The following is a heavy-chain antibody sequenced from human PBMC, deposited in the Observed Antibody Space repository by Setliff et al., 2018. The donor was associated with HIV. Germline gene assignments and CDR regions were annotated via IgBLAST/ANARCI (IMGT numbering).Heavy chain of an antibody. V-gene: IGHV4-59*12. CDR2: IYYSGNT. D-gene: IGHD2-15*01. CDR1: GGSITGYY. Sequence: PSETLSLTCTVSGGSITGYYWSWIRQPPGKGLEWIGWIYYSGNTRYNPSLKSRVTISLDTSKNQFSLKLRSVTAADTAVYYCARDLGGPRNFDNWGQGTLVTVSS. CDR3: ARDLGGPRNFDN. J-gene: IGHJ4*02.